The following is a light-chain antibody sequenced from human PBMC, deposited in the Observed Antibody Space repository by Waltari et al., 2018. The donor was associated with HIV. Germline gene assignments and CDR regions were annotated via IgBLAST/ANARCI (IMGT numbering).Light chain of an antibody. V-gene: IGKV4-1*01. Sequence: DIVMTQSPDSLAVPLGERATINCKSSQSVLYSSNSKNYLAWYQQKPGQPPKLLIYWASTRESGVPDRFSGSGSGTDFTLTISSLQAEDVAVYYCQQYYSTPRTFGQGTKLEIK. CDR3: QQYYSTPRT. CDR2: WAS. CDR1: QSVLYSSNSKNY. J-gene: IGKJ2*01.